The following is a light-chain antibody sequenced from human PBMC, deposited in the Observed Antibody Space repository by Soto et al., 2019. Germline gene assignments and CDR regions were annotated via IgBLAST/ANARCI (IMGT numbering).Light chain of an antibody. CDR2: KAS. V-gene: IGKV1-5*03. CDR1: QSIKNW. J-gene: IGKJ1*01. CDR3: QQYNSYSEA. Sequence: DIQMTQSPSTLSASVGDRVTITCRASQSIKNWLAWYQQEPGEAPKLLIYKASTLESGVPSRFSGSGSGTEFTLTISCLQPDDVATYYCQQYNSYSEAFGQGTKVELK.